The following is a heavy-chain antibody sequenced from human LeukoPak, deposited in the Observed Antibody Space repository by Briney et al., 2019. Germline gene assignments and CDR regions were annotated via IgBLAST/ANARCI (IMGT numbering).Heavy chain of an antibody. Sequence: PSETLSLTCAVYGGSFSGYYWSWLRQPPGKGLEWHGEINQSESTNYNPSLKSRVTISVDTSKSQFSLKLSSVTAADTAVYYCARGRDTNWNYALDYWGHGTLVTVSS. J-gene: IGHJ4*01. CDR1: GGSFSGYY. V-gene: IGHV4-34*01. CDR3: ARGRDTNWNYALDY. CDR2: INQSEST. D-gene: IGHD1-7*01.